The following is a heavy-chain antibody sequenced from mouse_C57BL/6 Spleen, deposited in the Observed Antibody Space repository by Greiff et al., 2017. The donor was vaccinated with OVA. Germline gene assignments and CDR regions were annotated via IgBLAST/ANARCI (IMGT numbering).Heavy chain of an antibody. CDR3: ARRDSNSGFAY. CDR2: ISSGSSTI. CDR1: GFTFSDYG. Sequence: DVHLVESGGGLVKPGGSLKLSCAASGFTFSDYGMHWVRQAPEKGLEWVAYISSGSSTIYYADTVKGRFTISRDNAKNTLFLQMTSLRSEDTAMYYCARRDSNSGFAYWGQGTLVTVSA. J-gene: IGHJ3*01. D-gene: IGHD2-5*01. V-gene: IGHV5-17*01.